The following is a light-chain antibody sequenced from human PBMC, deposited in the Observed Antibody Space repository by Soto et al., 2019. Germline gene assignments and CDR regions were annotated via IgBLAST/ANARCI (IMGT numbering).Light chain of an antibody. CDR1: SSNIGAGYH. J-gene: IGLJ3*02. Sequence: QSVLTQPPSVSGAPGQTVTISCPGSSSNIGAGYHVHWYMQLPGTAPKLLIFGNTNRPSGVPDRFSGSRSGSSASLAISGLQAEDEADYYCQTYDKSLGGWVFGGGTKLTVL. V-gene: IGLV1-40*01. CDR2: GNT. CDR3: QTYDKSLGGWV.